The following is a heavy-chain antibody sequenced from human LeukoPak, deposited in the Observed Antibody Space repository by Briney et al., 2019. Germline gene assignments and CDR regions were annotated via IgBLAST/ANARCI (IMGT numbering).Heavy chain of an antibody. Sequence: SETLSLTCTVSGGSISSGSYYWSWIRQPAGKGLEWIGRIYTSGSTNYNPSLKSRVTISVDTSKNQFSLKLSSVTAADTAVYYCARVRRHYDFWSGHDYWGQGTLVTVSS. D-gene: IGHD3-3*01. CDR3: ARVRRHYDFWSGHDY. V-gene: IGHV4-61*02. CDR1: GGSISSGSYY. J-gene: IGHJ4*02. CDR2: IYTSGST.